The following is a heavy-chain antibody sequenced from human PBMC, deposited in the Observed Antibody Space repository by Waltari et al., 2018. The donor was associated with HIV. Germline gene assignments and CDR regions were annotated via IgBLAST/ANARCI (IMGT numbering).Heavy chain of an antibody. D-gene: IGHD2-2*01. Sequence: VRLVESGGGVIQPGGSLRLSCKMYAFYFRSFGFHWVRQAPGKGRGWPAFLRYGGSDEICRDSGKARFTFSRGNASDTLILQMNSLRVDDTAIYFYAKDFMPRGLDPSYIDTGGQGTLVTVSS. CDR1: AFYFRSFG. J-gene: IGHJ1*01. V-gene: IGHV3-30*02. CDR2: LRYGGSDE. CDR3: AKDFMPRGLDPSYIDT.